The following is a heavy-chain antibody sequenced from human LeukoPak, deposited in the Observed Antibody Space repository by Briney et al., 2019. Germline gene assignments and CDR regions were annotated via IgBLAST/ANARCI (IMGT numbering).Heavy chain of an antibody. D-gene: IGHD5-24*01. J-gene: IGHJ4*02. CDR1: GGTFSSYA. Sequence: GSSVKVSCKASGGTFSSYAISWVRQAPGQGLEWMGRIIPIFGTANYAQKFQGRVTITTDESTSTAYMALSSLRSEDTAVYYCARDRDLEMATIWGQGTLVTVSS. CDR2: IIPIFGTA. V-gene: IGHV1-69*05. CDR3: ARDRDLEMATI.